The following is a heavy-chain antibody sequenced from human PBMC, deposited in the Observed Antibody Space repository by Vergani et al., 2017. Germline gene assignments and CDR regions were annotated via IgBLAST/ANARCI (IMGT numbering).Heavy chain of an antibody. CDR1: GFTFSTYA. CDR3: AKKHCSSTSCPFDS. D-gene: IGHD2-2*01. V-gene: IGHV3-23*04. J-gene: IGHJ4*02. Sequence: VQLVVSGGGLVEPGGSRRLSCAASGFTFSTYATSWVRQAPGKGLEWVSAISGHGDNIFYADSVKGRFTISRDNSKNTLFLQMNSLRVEDTAIYYCAKKHCSSTSCPFDSWGQGTLVTVSS. CDR2: ISGHGDNI.